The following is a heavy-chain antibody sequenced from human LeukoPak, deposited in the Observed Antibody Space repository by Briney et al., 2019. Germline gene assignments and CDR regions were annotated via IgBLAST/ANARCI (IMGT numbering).Heavy chain of an antibody. D-gene: IGHD3-10*01. J-gene: IGHJ6*03. CDR1: GFTFSSYA. CDR3: AGYYGTGYYYYYMNV. CDR2: ISGSGGST. V-gene: IGHV3-23*01. Sequence: GGSLRLSCAASGFTFSSYAMSWVRQAPGKGLEWVSAISGSGGSTYYADSVKGRFIISRDNSKNTLYLQMNSLRAEDTAVYYCAGYYGTGYYYYYMNVWGKGTTVTVSS.